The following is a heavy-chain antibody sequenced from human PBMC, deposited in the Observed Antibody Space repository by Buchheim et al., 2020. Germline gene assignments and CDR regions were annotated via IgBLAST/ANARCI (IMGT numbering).Heavy chain of an antibody. J-gene: IGHJ4*02. CDR1: GFTFSSYA. D-gene: IGHD4-17*01. V-gene: IGHV3-23*01. CDR2: ISGSGGSI. CDR3: AKRYGAYQNRPSDY. Sequence: EVQLLESGGGLVQPGGSLRLSCAASGFTFSSYAMSWVRQAPGKGLEWVSAISGSGGSIYYAESVKGRFTISRDNSKNTLYLQMSSLRADDTAVYYCAKRYGAYQNRPSDYWGQGTL.